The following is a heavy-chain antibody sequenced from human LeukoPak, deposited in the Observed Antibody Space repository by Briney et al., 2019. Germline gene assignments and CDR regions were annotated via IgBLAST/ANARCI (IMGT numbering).Heavy chain of an antibody. V-gene: IGHV1-2*02. Sequence: ASVKVSCKASGYTFTGYYMHWVRQAPGQGLEWMGWINPNSGGTNYAQKFQGRVTMTRDTSISTAYMELSRLRSDDTAVYYCARDYDILTGYHRYNWFDPWGQGTLVTVSS. CDR1: GYTFTGYY. CDR3: ARDYDILTGYHRYNWFDP. J-gene: IGHJ5*02. CDR2: INPNSGGT. D-gene: IGHD3-9*01.